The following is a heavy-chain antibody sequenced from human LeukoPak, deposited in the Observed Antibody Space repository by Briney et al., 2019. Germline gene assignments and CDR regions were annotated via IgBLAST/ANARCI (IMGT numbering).Heavy chain of an antibody. CDR3: ARVVTIFGVVMTYGMDV. V-gene: IGHV3-11*01. CDR1: GFTFSDYY. CDR2: ISSSGSTI. J-gene: IGHJ6*02. D-gene: IGHD3-3*01. Sequence: GGSLRLSCAASGFTFSDYYMSWIRQAPGKGLEWVSYISSSGSTIYYADSVKGRFTISRDNAKNSLYLQMNSLRAEDTAVYYCARVVTIFGVVMTYGMDVWGQGTAVTVSS.